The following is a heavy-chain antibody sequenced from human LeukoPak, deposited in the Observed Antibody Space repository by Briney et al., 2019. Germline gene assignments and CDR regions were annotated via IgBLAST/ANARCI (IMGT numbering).Heavy chain of an antibody. CDR3: ARHSGAGTGFVY. CDR1: GGSTSSYY. CDR2: IYYSGST. J-gene: IGHJ4*02. V-gene: IGHV4-59*08. Sequence: SETLSLTCTVSGGSTSSYYWSWIRQPPGKGLEWIGYIYYSGSTNYNPSLKSRLTISIDTSKNQFSLKLSSVTAADTAVYYCARHSGAGTGFVYWGQGTLVTVSS. D-gene: IGHD6-19*01.